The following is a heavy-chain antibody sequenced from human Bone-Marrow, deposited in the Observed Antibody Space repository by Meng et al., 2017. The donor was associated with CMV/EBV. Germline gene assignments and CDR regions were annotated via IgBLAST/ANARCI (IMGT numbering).Heavy chain of an antibody. CDR1: GFTFDDYA. CDR2: ISWNSGSI. Sequence: SLKISCAASGFTFDDYAMHWVRQAPGKGLEWVSGISWNSGSIGYADSVKGRFTISRDNAKNTLYLQMNSLRAEDTAVYYCAKYPHQYCSSTSCYTGGYFQHWGQGTLVTVSS. D-gene: IGHD2-2*02. J-gene: IGHJ1*01. CDR3: AKYPHQYCSSTSCYTGGYFQH. V-gene: IGHV3-9*01.